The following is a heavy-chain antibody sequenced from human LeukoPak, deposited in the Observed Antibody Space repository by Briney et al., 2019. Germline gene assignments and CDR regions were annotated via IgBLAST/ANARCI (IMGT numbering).Heavy chain of an antibody. Sequence: SETLSLTCAVYGGSFSGYYWSWIRQPPGKGLEWIGEINRSGSTNYNPSLKSRVTISVDTSKNQFSLKLSSVTAADTAVYYCARFRRYSYGPGHLDYWGQGTLVTVSS. V-gene: IGHV4-34*01. CDR3: ARFRRYSYGPGHLDY. CDR2: INRSGST. D-gene: IGHD5-18*01. CDR1: GGSFSGYY. J-gene: IGHJ4*02.